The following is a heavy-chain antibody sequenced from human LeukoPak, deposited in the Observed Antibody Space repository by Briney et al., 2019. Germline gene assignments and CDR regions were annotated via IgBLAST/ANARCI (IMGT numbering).Heavy chain of an antibody. D-gene: IGHD2-15*01. CDR1: GYTFTGYY. J-gene: IGHJ5*02. CDR3: ARDLGDCSGGSCYGNWFDP. CDR2: INPNGADT. Sequence: ASVKVSCKASGYTFTGYYMHWVRQAPGKRLEWMGWINPNGADTNYAQKFQGRVTMTRDTSISTAYMELSRLRSDDTAVYYCARDLGDCSGGSCYGNWFDPWGQGTLVTVSS. V-gene: IGHV1-2*02.